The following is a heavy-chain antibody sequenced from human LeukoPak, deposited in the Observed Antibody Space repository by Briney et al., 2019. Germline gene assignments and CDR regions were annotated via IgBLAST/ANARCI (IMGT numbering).Heavy chain of an antibody. J-gene: IGHJ6*03. CDR3: TTADSSGYYFYVYYYMDV. CDR2: IKSKTDGGTT. Sequence: GGSLRLSCAASGFTFSNAWMSWVRQAPGKGLEWVGRIKSKTDGGTTDYAAPVKGRFTISRDDSKNTLYLQMNGLKTEDTAVYYCTTADSSGYYFYVYYYMDVWGKGTTVTVSS. D-gene: IGHD3-22*01. V-gene: IGHV3-15*01. CDR1: GFTFSNAW.